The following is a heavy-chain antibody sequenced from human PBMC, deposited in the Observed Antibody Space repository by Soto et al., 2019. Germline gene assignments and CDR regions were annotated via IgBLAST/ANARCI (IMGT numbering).Heavy chain of an antibody. CDR1: GFTFSSYA. Sequence: GGSLRLSCAASGFTFSSYAMSWVRQAPGMGLEWVSAISGSGGSTYYADSVKGRFTISRDNSKNTLYLQMNSLRAEDTAVYYCAKECYYDSSGYYDYWGQGTLVTSPQ. J-gene: IGHJ4*02. V-gene: IGHV3-23*01. CDR3: AKECYYDSSGYYDY. CDR2: ISGSGGST. D-gene: IGHD3-22*01.